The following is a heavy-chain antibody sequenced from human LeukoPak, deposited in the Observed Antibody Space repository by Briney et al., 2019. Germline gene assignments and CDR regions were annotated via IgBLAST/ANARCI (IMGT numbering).Heavy chain of an antibody. V-gene: IGHV3-21*01. J-gene: IGHJ4*02. CDR2: ISSSSSYK. D-gene: IGHD3-22*01. CDR1: GFTFSSYS. Sequence: GGSLRLSCAASGFTFSSYSMDWVRQAPGKGLECVSSISSSSSYKSYADPVKGRFTISRDNAKNSLYLQMNSLRAEDTAVYYCARDRGSSGYYYGGLDYWGQGTLVTVSS. CDR3: ARDRGSSGYYYGGLDY.